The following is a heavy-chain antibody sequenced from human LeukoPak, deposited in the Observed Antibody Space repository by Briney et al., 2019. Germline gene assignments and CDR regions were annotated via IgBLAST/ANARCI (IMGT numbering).Heavy chain of an antibody. CDR3: ARGFYGSGSQFDY. V-gene: IGHV4-30-2*01. CDR2: ICHTAHS. CDR1: GGFIRSGDHP. D-gene: IGHD3-10*01. Sequence: SQTLSLICAFSGGFIRSGDHPWRWIRQPPGKGLEWIGYICHTAHSSHNPSLKSRVTISVDMSKNQLSLKLSSVTAADTAVYYCARGFYGSGSQFDYWGQGTLVTVSS. J-gene: IGHJ4*02.